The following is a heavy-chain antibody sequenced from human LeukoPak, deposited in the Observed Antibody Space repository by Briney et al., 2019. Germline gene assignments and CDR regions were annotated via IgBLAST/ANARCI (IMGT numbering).Heavy chain of an antibody. V-gene: IGHV1-69*13. CDR3: ARECSSSWYGNWFDP. CDR1: GGTFSSYA. J-gene: IGHJ5*02. Sequence: GASVKVSCKASGGTFSSYAISWVRLAPGQGLEWMGGIIPIFGTANYAQKFQGRVTITADESTSTAYMELSSLRSEDTAVYYCARECSSSWYGNWFDPWGQGTLVTVSS. CDR2: IIPIFGTA. D-gene: IGHD6-13*01.